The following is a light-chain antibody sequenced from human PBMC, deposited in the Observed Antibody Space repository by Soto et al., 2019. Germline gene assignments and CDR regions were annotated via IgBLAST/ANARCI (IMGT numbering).Light chain of an antibody. CDR2: DAS. CDR1: QSGISY. V-gene: IGKV3-11*01. J-gene: IGKJ1*01. Sequence: TPSLCPGVRAILPRRASQSGISYLAWYQQKPGQAPRLLIYDASTRATGIPARFSGSGSGTDFTLTIDSLEPEDFAMYCCQQYSELTPTFGEGTKADIK. CDR3: QQYSELTPT.